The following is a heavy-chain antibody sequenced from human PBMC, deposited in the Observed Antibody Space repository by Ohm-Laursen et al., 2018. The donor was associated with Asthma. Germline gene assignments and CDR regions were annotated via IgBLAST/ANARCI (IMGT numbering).Heavy chain of an antibody. CDR1: GGSISSGDYY. J-gene: IGHJ4*02. CDR3: ARAIPPVYDFWSGYYTGFGYFDY. CDR2: IYHSGST. Sequence: SQTLSLTCTVSGGSISSGDYYWSWIRQPPGKGLEWIGYIYHSGSTYYNPSLKSRVTISVDRSKNQFSLKLSSVTAADTAVYYCARAIPPVYDFWSGYYTGFGYFDYWGQGTLVTVSS. D-gene: IGHD3-3*01. V-gene: IGHV4-30-2*01.